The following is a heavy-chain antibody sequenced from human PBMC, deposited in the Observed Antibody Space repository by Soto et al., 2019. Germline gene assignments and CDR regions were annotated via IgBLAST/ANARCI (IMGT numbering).Heavy chain of an antibody. D-gene: IGHD3-10*01. V-gene: IGHV4-61*01. Sequence: SETLSLTCTVSGGSVSSGSYYWSWIRQPPGKGLEWIGYIYYSGSTNYNPSLKSRVTISVDTSKNQFSLKLSSVTAADTAVYYCASPTMVRGVIGYFDYWGQGTLVTVSS. CDR2: IYYSGST. CDR1: GGSVSSGSYY. J-gene: IGHJ4*02. CDR3: ASPTMVRGVIGYFDY.